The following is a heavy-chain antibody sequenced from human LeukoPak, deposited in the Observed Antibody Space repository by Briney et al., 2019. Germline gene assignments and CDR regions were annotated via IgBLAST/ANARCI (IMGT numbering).Heavy chain of an antibody. CDR2: IISSSSYI. V-gene: IGHV3-21*01. CDR1: GFSFSSYS. CDR3: ARDTGAYYDSGGLDY. J-gene: IGHJ4*02. D-gene: IGHD3-22*01. Sequence: GGSLRLSCAASGFSFSSYSMNWVRQAPGKGLEWVSSIISSSSYIYYADSVKGRFTISRDNAKNSLYLQMKSLRAEDTAVYYCARDTGAYYDSGGLDYWGQGTLVTVSS.